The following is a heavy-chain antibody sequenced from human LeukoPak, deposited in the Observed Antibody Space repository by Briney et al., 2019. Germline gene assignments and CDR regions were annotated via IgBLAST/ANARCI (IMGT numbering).Heavy chain of an antibody. J-gene: IGHJ4*02. D-gene: IGHD1-26*01. CDR3: ARHVAAGRCFDY. Sequence: SETLSLTCTVSGGSISSSSDYWGWFRQPPGKGLEWIGSINYSGSTSYNPSLKSRVTISVDTSKNQFSLKVTSVTAADTAVHYCARHVAAGRCFDYWGEGTLVTVSS. V-gene: IGHV4-39*01. CDR1: GGSISSSSDY. CDR2: INYSGST.